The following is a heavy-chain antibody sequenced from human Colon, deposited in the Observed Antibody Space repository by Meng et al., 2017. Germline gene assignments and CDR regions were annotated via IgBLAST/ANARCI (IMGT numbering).Heavy chain of an antibody. CDR2: INTNTGNP. V-gene: IGHV7-4-1*02. Sequence: SVKVSCKASGYTFTSYTMNWVRQAPGQGLEWLGWINTNTGNPTYAQDFTGRFVFSLDTSVSTADLQISSLKAEDTAIYYCARGRGYSYGYSDYWGQGTLVTVSS. CDR1: GYTFTSYT. D-gene: IGHD5-18*01. J-gene: IGHJ4*02. CDR3: ARGRGYSYGYSDY.